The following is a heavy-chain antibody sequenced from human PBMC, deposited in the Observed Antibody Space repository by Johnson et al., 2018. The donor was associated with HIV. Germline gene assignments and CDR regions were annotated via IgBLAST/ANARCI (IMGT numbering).Heavy chain of an antibody. J-gene: IGHJ3*02. CDR2: IYTGGST. V-gene: IGHV3-66*01. D-gene: IGHD3-16*01. CDR1: GFTFGDYA. CDR3: ARDRQSGGGDADAFDI. Sequence: VQLVESGGGLVQPGRSLRLSCKPSGFTFGDYAMTWVRQAPGKGLEWVSVIYTGGSTYYADSVKGRFTISRDNSKNTVYLQMNSRRAEDTAVYYGARDRQSGGGDADAFDIWGQGTLVSVSS.